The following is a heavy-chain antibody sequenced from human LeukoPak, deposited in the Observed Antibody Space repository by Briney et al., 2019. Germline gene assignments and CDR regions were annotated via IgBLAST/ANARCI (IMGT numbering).Heavy chain of an antibody. D-gene: IGHD2-21*02. V-gene: IGHV3-30-3*01. CDR2: ISYDGSKK. CDR1: GFTFSSYA. CDR3: ARDGYIVVVTAMRGDYFDY. J-gene: IGHJ4*02. Sequence: GGSLRLSCAASGFTFSSYAMHWVRRAPGKGLEWVAVISYDGSKKYYADTVKGRFTISRDNSKNTLYLQMNSLRAEDTAVYYCARDGYIVVVTAMRGDYFDYWGQGTLVTVSS.